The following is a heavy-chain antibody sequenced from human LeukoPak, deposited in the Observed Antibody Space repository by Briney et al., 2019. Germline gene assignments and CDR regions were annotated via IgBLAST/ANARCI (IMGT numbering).Heavy chain of an antibody. Sequence: GGSLRLSCAASGVTFSSYDMNWVRQAPGKGLEWVSVIYSGGSTYYADSVKGRFTISRDNSKNTLYLQMNSLRAEDTAVYYCASYDHWGQGTLVTVSS. V-gene: IGHV3-53*01. CDR1: GVTFSSYD. CDR2: IYSGGST. D-gene: IGHD3-16*01. J-gene: IGHJ4*02. CDR3: ASYDH.